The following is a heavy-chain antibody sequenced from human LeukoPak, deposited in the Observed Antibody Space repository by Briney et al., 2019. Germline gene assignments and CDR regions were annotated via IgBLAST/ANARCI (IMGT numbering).Heavy chain of an antibody. V-gene: IGHV3-48*03. D-gene: IGHD3-16*02. CDR3: ARSFTFGGVIIDY. J-gene: IGHJ4*02. Sequence: AGALRLSCAASGFTFSSYEMNWVRQAPGKGLEWVSYISNSGSTINYADSVKGRFTISRDNAKNSLYLQMNSLRAEDTAIYYCARSFTFGGVIIDYWGQGTLVTVSS. CDR2: ISNSGSTI. CDR1: GFTFSSYE.